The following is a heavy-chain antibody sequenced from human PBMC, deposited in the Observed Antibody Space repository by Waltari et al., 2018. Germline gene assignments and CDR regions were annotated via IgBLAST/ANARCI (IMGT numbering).Heavy chain of an antibody. CDR3: ARRYSYEYWYFDL. D-gene: IGHD5-18*01. Sequence: QVQLQQWGAGLLKPSETLSLTCAVYGGSFSGYYWSWIRQPPGKGLEWIGEINHSGSTYYNPSLKSRVTISVDTSKNQFSLKLSSVTAADTAVYYCARRYSYEYWYFDLWGRGTLVTVSS. J-gene: IGHJ2*01. V-gene: IGHV4-34*01. CDR1: GGSFSGYY. CDR2: INHSGST.